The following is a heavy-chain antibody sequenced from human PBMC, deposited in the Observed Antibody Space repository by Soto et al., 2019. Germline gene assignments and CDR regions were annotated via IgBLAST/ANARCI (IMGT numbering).Heavy chain of an antibody. CDR1: GFTFSNYY. CDR3: ARCLLGVGDPFDI. V-gene: IGHV3-11*01. J-gene: IGHJ3*02. D-gene: IGHD2-15*01. CDR2: ISDSGSVT. Sequence: QVQLVDSGGGVVKPGGSLSLSCAASGFTFSNYYMTWIRQAPGKGLEGISYISDSGSVTYYADSVQGRFSISRDNAKNSLFLDMNDLRVDYTAVYYCARCLLGVGDPFDIWGQGTMVTVSS.